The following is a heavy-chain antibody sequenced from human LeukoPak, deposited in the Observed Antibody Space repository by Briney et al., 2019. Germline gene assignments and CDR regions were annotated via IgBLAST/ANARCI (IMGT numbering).Heavy chain of an antibody. V-gene: IGHV1-2*02. J-gene: IGHJ6*03. CDR1: GYAFTGYY. Sequence: ASVKVSCKASGYAFTGYYMHWVRQAPGQGLEWMGWINPNSGGTNYAQKFLGRVTMTRDTSISTAYMELSRLRSDDTAVYYCARERGPGATDFYYYYYMDVWGKGTTVTVSS. D-gene: IGHD1-26*01. CDR3: ARERGPGATDFYYYYYMDV. CDR2: INPNSGGT.